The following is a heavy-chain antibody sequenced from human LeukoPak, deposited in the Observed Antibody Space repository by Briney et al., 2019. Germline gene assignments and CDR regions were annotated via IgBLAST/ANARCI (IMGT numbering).Heavy chain of an antibody. CDR3: AKEPREYCSSTSCPNWFDS. D-gene: IGHD2-2*01. CDR1: GFTFNNYA. V-gene: IGHV3-23*01. CDR2: ISASGGTT. J-gene: IGHJ5*01. Sequence: GGSLRLSCAASGFTFNNYAMSWVRQAPGKGLEWVSAISASGGTTYYADSVKGRFTISRDNSESTLFLQMNSLRAEDTAVYYCAKEPREYCSSTSCPNWFDSWGQGALVTVSS.